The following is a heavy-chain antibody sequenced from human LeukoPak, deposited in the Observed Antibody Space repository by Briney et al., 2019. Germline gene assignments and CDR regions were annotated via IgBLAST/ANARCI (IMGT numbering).Heavy chain of an antibody. CDR3: ARRSTSCLDY. D-gene: IGHD2-2*01. CDR1: GGSFSDYY. V-gene: IGHV4-34*01. Sequence: SETLSLTCVVYGGSFSDYYWSWLRQPPGKGLEWIGEINHRGITNYNPSLTSRVTISVDTSKNQFSLNLTSLTAADTAVYYCARRSTSCLDYWGQGTLVTVSS. J-gene: IGHJ4*02. CDR2: INHRGIT.